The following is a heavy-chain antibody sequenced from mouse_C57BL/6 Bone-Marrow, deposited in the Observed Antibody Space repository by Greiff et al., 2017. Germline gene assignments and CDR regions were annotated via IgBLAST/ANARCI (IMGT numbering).Heavy chain of an antibody. CDR3: ARARYWYFDV. V-gene: IGHV1-81*01. CDR2: IYPRSGNT. CDR1: GYTFTSYG. J-gene: IGHJ1*03. Sequence: VKLVESGAELARPGASVKLSCKASGYTFTSYGISWVKQRTGQGLEWIGEIYPRSGNTYYNEKFKGKATLTADKSSSTAYMELRSLTSEDSAVYFCARARYWYFDVWGTGTTVPVSS.